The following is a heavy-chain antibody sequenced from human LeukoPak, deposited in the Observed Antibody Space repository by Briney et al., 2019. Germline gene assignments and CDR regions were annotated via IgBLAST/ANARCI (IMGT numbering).Heavy chain of an antibody. V-gene: IGHV4-59*08. J-gene: IGHJ4*02. D-gene: IGHD3-16*02. CDR1: GGSISSYY. Sequence: PSETLSLTCTVSGGSISSYYWSWIRQPPGKGLEWIGYIYYSGSTNYNPSLKSRVTISVDTSKNQFSLKLSSVTAADTAVYYCARHETHYDYVWGSYRYTDTIDYWGQGTLVTVSS. CDR3: ARHETHYDYVWGSYRYTDTIDY. CDR2: IYYSGST.